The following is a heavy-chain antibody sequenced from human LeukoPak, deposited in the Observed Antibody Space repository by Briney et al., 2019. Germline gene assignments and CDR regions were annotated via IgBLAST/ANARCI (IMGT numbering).Heavy chain of an antibody. V-gene: IGHV1-46*03. CDR1: GYTFTNNY. Sequence: ASVKVSCKASGYTFTNNYMHWVRQARGQGLEWMGIINTSSGSTSYAQKFQGRVTMTRDTSTTTVYMELRSLRSEDTAVYYCAGHGTTLSDWGQGTLVTVSS. J-gene: IGHJ4*02. CDR3: AGHGTTLSD. D-gene: IGHD1-14*01. CDR2: INTSSGST.